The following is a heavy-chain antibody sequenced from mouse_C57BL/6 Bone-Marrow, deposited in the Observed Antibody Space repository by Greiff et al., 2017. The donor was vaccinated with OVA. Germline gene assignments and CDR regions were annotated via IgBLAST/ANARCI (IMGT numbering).Heavy chain of an antibody. J-gene: IGHJ4*01. D-gene: IGHD3-2*02. V-gene: IGHV6-3*01. Sequence: EVKLEESGGGLVQPGGSMKLSCVASGFTFSNYWMNWVRQSPEKGLEWVAQIRLKSDNYATHYAESVKGRFTISRDDSKSSVYLQMNNLRAEDTGIYYCTPSGPGFMDYWGQGTSVTVSS. CDR3: TPSGPGFMDY. CDR2: IRLKSDNYAT. CDR1: GFTFSNYW.